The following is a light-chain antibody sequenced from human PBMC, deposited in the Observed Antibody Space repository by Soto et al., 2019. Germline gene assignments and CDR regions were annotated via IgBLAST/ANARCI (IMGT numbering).Light chain of an antibody. CDR2: LNSDGSH. Sequence: QSVLTQSPSASASLGASVKLTCTLSSGHSSYAIAWHQQQPEKGPRYLMKLNSDGSHSKGDGIPDRFSGSSSGAERYLTISSLQSQDEADYYCQNWGTGIPWVRGGGT. V-gene: IGLV4-69*01. CDR3: QNWGTGIPWV. CDR1: SGHSSYA. J-gene: IGLJ3*02.